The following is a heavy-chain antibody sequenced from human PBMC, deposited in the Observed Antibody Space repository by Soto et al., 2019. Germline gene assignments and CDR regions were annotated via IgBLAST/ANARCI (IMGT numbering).Heavy chain of an antibody. V-gene: IGHV3-30-3*01. J-gene: IGHJ1*01. Sequence: QVQLVESGGGVVQPGRSLRLSCAASGFSFSAYAIHWVRQAPGQGLEWVALISYDETTTYYADSVKGRFTISRDNSKNTLYLQMNSLRSEDTAVYYCVRARQNLLVNEYFQYWGQGTLVIVSS. D-gene: IGHD3-22*01. CDR1: GFSFSAYA. CDR3: VRARQNLLVNEYFQY. CDR2: ISYDETTT.